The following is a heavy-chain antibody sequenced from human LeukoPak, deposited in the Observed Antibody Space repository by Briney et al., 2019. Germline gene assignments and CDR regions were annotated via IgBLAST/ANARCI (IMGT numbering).Heavy chain of an antibody. CDR1: GFTFSSYG. CDR2: IRYDGSNK. CDR3: AREIFRLQKYSPGSSGWFDYFDY. V-gene: IGHV3-30*02. J-gene: IGHJ4*02. D-gene: IGHD6-19*01. Sequence: GGSLRLSCAASGFTFSSYGVHWVRQAPGKGLEWVAFIRYDGSNKYYADSVKGRFTISRDNSKNTLYLQMNSLRAEDTAVYYCAREIFRLQKYSPGSSGWFDYFDYWGQGTLVTVSS.